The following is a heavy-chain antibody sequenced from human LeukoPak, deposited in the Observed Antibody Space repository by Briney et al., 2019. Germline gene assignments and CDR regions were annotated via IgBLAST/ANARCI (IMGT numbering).Heavy chain of an antibody. Sequence: GASVKVSCKASGYTFAGYYMHWVRQAPGQGLEWMGWINLNSGGTNYAQKFQGRVTMTRDTSISTAYMELSRLRSDDTAVYYCARETRVVVGGRNYIWGSYRYTGLRYWGQGTLVTVSS. J-gene: IGHJ4*02. V-gene: IGHV1-2*02. CDR2: INLNSGGT. CDR3: ARETRVVVGGRNYIWGSYRYTGLRY. D-gene: IGHD3-16*02. CDR1: GYTFAGYY.